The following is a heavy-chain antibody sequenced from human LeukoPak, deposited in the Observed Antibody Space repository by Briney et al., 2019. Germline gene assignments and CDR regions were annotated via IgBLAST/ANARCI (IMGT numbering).Heavy chain of an antibody. Sequence: SETLSLTCAVYGGSFSGYYWSWIRQPPGKGLEWIGEINHSGSTYYNPSLKSRVTISVDTSKNQFSLKLSSVTAADTAVYYCARLGLGITMVRGSKLFDPWGQGTLVTVSS. CDR3: ARLGLGITMVRGSKLFDP. CDR1: GGSFSGYY. CDR2: INHSGST. D-gene: IGHD3-10*01. V-gene: IGHV4-34*01. J-gene: IGHJ5*02.